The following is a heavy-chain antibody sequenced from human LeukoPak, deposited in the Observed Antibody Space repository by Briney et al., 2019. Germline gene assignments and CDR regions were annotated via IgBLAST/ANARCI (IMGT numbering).Heavy chain of an antibody. Sequence: GGSLSLSCAASGFPFSSYAMSWVRQAPGKGLEWVSAISGSGGSTYYADSVKGRFTISRDNSKNTLYLQMNSLRAEDTAVYYCAKDSAAVAGMFDYWGQGTLVTVSS. J-gene: IGHJ4*02. CDR1: GFPFSSYA. CDR2: ISGSGGST. CDR3: AKDSAAVAGMFDY. D-gene: IGHD6-19*01. V-gene: IGHV3-23*01.